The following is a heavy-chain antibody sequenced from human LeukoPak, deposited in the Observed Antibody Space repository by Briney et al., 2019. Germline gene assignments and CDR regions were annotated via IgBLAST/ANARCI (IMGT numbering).Heavy chain of an antibody. CDR2: IKSKVSGGST. V-gene: IGHV3-15*01. J-gene: IGHJ4*02. CDR1: GFTFKNAW. Sequence: GGSLRLSCAAFGFTFKNAWMSWVRQAPGKGLEWIGRIKSKVSGGSTDYAAPVKGRFTMSRDDSEDTLYLQTDSLKPEDTALYYCTTGSQDFWGQGTLVTVSS. CDR3: TTGSQDF. D-gene: IGHD3-10*01.